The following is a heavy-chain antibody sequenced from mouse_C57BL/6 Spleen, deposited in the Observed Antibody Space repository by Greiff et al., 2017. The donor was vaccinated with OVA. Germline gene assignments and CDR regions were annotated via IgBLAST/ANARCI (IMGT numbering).Heavy chain of an antibody. CDR1: GYTFTSYW. J-gene: IGHJ2*01. Sequence: QVHVKQPGTELVKPGASVKLSCKASGYTFTSYWMHWVKQRPGQGLEWIGNINPSNGGTNYNEKFKSKATLTVDKSSSTAYMQLSSLTSEDSAVYYCARSDSSGLVSFDYWGQGTTLTVSS. CDR3: ARSDSSGLVSFDY. V-gene: IGHV1-53*01. D-gene: IGHD3-2*02. CDR2: INPSNGGT.